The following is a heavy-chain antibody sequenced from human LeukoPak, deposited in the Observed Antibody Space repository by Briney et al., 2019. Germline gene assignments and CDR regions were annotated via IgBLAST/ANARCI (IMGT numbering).Heavy chain of an antibody. D-gene: IGHD2-2*01. Sequence: GGSLRLSCAASGFIFSSYSMNWVRQAPGKGLEWVSYISSSGTTIYYADSVEGRFTVSRDNAKSSLYLQMNSLRNEDTAIYYCARALSSTSKASDIWGQGTMVTVSS. CDR3: ARALSSTSKASDI. CDR1: GFIFSSYS. J-gene: IGHJ3*02. CDR2: ISSSGTTI. V-gene: IGHV3-48*02.